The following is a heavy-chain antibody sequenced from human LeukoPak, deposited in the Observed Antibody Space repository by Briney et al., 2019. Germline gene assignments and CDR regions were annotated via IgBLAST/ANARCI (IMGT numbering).Heavy chain of an antibody. CDR2: INPSGGST. Sequence: GASVKVSCKASGYTFTSYYMHWVRQAPGQGLEWMGIINPSGGSTSYAQKFQGRVTMTRDTSTSTVYMELSSLRSEDTAVYYCARDHCSGGSCYSVEFWSQGTLVTVSS. V-gene: IGHV1-46*01. D-gene: IGHD2-15*01. CDR3: ARDHCSGGSCYSVEF. CDR1: GYTFTSYY. J-gene: IGHJ4*02.